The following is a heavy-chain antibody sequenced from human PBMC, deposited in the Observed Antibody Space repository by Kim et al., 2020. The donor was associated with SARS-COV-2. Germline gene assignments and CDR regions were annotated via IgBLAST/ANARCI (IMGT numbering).Heavy chain of an antibody. Sequence: GGSLRLSCAASGFTFSSYGMHWVRQAPGKGLEWVAVIWYDGSNKYYADSVKGRFTISRDNSKNTLYLQMNSLRAEDTAVYYCAREGVAGTEWYFDYWGQGTLVTVSS. CDR2: IWYDGSNK. J-gene: IGHJ4*02. D-gene: IGHD6-19*01. CDR1: GFTFSSYG. CDR3: AREGVAGTEWYFDY. V-gene: IGHV3-33*01.